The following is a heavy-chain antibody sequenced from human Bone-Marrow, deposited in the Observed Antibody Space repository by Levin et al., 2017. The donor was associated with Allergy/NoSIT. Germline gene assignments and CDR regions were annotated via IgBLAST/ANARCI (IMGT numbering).Heavy chain of an antibody. Sequence: GGSLRLSCAASGLTFTNYAMAWVRQAPGKGLEWVSAISVSGGSTYYADSVKGRFTISRDNSKNTLLLQMNSLRAEDTAVYYCATRAYSNNWFYFDYWGQGTLVTVSS. CDR3: ATRAYSNNWFYFDY. CDR1: GLTFTNYA. V-gene: IGHV3-23*01. CDR2: ISVSGGST. D-gene: IGHD6-13*01. J-gene: IGHJ4*02.